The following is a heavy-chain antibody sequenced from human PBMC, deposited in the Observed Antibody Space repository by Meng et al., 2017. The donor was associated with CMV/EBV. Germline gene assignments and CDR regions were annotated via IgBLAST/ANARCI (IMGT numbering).Heavy chain of an antibody. CDR2: IYYSGST. J-gene: IGHJ6*02. CDR3: ARGYCSGGSCYRGYYYGMDV. V-gene: IGHV4-61*01. CDR1: GGSVSSGSYH. D-gene: IGHD2-15*01. Sequence: SETLSLTCTVSGGSVSSGSYHWSWIRQPPGKGLEWIGYIYYSGSTNYNPSLKSRVTISVDTSKNQFSLKLSSVTAADTAVYYCARGYCSGGSCYRGYYYGMDVWGQGTTVTVSS.